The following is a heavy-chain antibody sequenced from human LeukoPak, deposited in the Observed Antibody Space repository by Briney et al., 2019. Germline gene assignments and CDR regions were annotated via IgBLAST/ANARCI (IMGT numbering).Heavy chain of an antibody. CDR1: GFTFSSYG. Sequence: GRSLRLYCAASGFTFSSYGMHWVRQAPGKGLEWVAVISYDGSNKYYADSVKGRFTISRDNSKNTLYLQMNSLRAEDTAVYHCAKDHQAGCSSTSCYEFLFDYWGQGTLVTVSS. CDR2: ISYDGSNK. J-gene: IGHJ4*02. V-gene: IGHV3-30*18. CDR3: AKDHQAGCSSTSCYEFLFDY. D-gene: IGHD2-2*01.